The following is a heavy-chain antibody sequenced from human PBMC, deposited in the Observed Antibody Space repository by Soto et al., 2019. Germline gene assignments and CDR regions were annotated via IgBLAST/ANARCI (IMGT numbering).Heavy chain of an antibody. D-gene: IGHD5-18*01. V-gene: IGHV4-39*01. J-gene: IGHJ6*02. Sequence: SETLSLTCTVTGGSVFSSSSYWAWIRQSPGKGLEWIGQIFYNGKTYYSPSLGSRVTMSVDSSNNLFSLSLRSVTAAGTAVYYCARFISYGYGLYYYYYGMDVWGQGTTVTVSS. CDR2: IFYNGKT. CDR1: GGSVFSSSSY. CDR3: ARFISYGYGLYYYYYGMDV.